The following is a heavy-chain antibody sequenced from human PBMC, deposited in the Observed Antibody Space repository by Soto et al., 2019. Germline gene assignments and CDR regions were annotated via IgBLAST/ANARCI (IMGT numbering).Heavy chain of an antibody. V-gene: IGHV3-9*01. CDR3: AKDAIHVLLGYTYGAGGMDV. CDR2: ISWNSGDI. D-gene: IGHD5-18*01. J-gene: IGHJ6*02. Sequence: EVQLVESGGDLVQPGRSLRLSCAASGFTFDDYAMHWVRLAPGKGLEWVSGISWNSGDIYYADSVKGRFTISRDNAKNSLYRQMYRLRPDDTAMYYCAKDAIHVLLGYTYGAGGMDVWGPGTTVNVSS. CDR1: GFTFDDYA.